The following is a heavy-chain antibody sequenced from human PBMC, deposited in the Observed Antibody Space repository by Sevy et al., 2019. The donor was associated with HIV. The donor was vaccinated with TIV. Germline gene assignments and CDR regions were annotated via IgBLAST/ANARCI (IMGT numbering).Heavy chain of an antibody. CDR1: GGTFSSYA. Sequence: ASVKVSCKASGGTFSSYAISWVRQAPGQGLEWMGGIIPIFGTANYAQKFQRRVTITADESTSTAYMELSRLRSEDTAMYYCASLNCGGDCYSNYYFDYWGQGTLVTVSS. J-gene: IGHJ4*02. V-gene: IGHV1-69*13. D-gene: IGHD2-21*02. CDR3: ASLNCGGDCYSNYYFDY. CDR2: IIPIFGTA.